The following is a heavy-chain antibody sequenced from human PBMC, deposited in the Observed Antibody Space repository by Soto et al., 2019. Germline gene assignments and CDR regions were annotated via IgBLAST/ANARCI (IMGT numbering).Heavy chain of an antibody. CDR1: GGSCSGYY. CDR3: ARDRLMATAGTARHYFGLDV. D-gene: IGHD5-18*01. CDR2: IYDSGNT. J-gene: IGHJ6*02. Sequence: SETMSLTCAVYGGSCSGYYWSWVRQNPRKGLEWVGNIYDSGNTYYNPSLKSRLTISVATSTNQFSLNLSSVTAADTAVHYGARDRLMATAGTARHYFGLDVGGQGTTVTVSS. V-gene: IGHV4-34*09.